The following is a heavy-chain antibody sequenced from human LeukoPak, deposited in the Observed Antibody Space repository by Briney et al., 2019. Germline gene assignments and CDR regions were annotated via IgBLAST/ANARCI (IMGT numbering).Heavy chain of an antibody. Sequence: SETLSLTCTVSGVSIISYYWSWIRQPPGKGLEWIAFIHSSGNTGYDPSLKSRVTISVDTSKNHFSLEVTSMTAADTGVYYCAREGGLWYYYDSSGYSVDYWGQGTLVTVSS. CDR1: GVSIISYY. J-gene: IGHJ4*02. CDR2: IHSSGNT. CDR3: AREGGLWYYYDSSGYSVDY. D-gene: IGHD3-22*01. V-gene: IGHV4-59*01.